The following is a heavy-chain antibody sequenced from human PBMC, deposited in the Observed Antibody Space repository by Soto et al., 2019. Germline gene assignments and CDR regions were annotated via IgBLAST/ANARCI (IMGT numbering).Heavy chain of an antibody. CDR1: GFTFSSYS. CDR3: ARDEEEIFRVVTRAAY. D-gene: IGHD3-3*01. Sequence: PGGSLRLSCAASGFTFSSYSMNWVRQAPGKGLEWVSSISSSSSYIYYADSVKGRFTISRDNAKNSLYLQMNSLRAEDTAVYYCARDEEEIFRVVTRAAYWGQGTLVTVSS. CDR2: ISSSSSYI. J-gene: IGHJ4*02. V-gene: IGHV3-21*01.